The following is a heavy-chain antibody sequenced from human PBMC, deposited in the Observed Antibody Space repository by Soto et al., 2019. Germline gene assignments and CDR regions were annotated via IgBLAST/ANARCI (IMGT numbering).Heavy chain of an antibody. V-gene: IGHV3-33*01. CDR3: ARDLDNYRPANLYRSREHCDY. D-gene: IGHD3-16*02. J-gene: IGHJ4*02. Sequence: QVQLVESGGGVVQPGRSLRLSCVASGFTFSSYGMHWVRRAPGKGLEWVSVIWHDGSKVYYLDAVKGRFTISRDNSKNTVYLQMNSLRDEDTAVYYCARDLDNYRPANLYRSREHCDYWGQGTLVTVSS. CDR2: IWHDGSKV. CDR1: GFTFSSYG.